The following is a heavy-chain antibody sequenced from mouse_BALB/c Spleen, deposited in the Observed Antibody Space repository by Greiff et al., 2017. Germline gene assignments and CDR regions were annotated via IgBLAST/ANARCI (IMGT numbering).Heavy chain of an antibody. J-gene: IGHJ1*01. CDR3: ARGTGILTTVEYFDV. CDR1: GYTFTDYN. V-gene: IGHV1S29*02. D-gene: IGHD1-1*01. Sequence: VQLKQSGPELVKPGASVKISCKASGYTFTDYNMHWVKQSHGKSLEWIGYIYPYNGGTGYNQKFKSKATLTVDNSSSTAYMELRSLTSVDSAVYYCARGTGILTTVEYFDVWGAGTTVTVSS. CDR2: IYPYNGGT.